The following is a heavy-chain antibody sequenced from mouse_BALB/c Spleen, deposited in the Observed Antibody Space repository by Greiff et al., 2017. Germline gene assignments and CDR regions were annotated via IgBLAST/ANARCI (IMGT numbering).Heavy chain of an antibody. V-gene: IGHV2-9-2*01. CDR2: IWTGGGT. Sequence: QVQLKESGPGLVAPSQSLSITCTVSGFSLTSYDISWIRQPPGKGLEWLGVIWTGGGTNYNSAFMSRLSISKDNSKSQVFLKMNSLQTDDTAIYYCVRDHYYGSSLFAYWGQGTLVTVSA. D-gene: IGHD1-1*01. CDR1: GFSLTSYD. J-gene: IGHJ3*01. CDR3: VRDHYYGSSLFAY.